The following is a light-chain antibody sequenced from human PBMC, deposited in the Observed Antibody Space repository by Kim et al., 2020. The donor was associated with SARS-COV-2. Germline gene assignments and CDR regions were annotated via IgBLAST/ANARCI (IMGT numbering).Light chain of an antibody. V-gene: IGLV3-1*01. J-gene: IGLJ2*01. CDR1: KLGDKY. Sequence: SYELTQPPSVSVSPGQTASITCSGAKLGDKYACWYQQKPGQYPVLVIYQDSKRPSGIPERFSGSNSGNTATLTISGTQAMDDADYYCQAWDSSVVFG. CDR3: QAWDSSVV. CDR2: QDS.